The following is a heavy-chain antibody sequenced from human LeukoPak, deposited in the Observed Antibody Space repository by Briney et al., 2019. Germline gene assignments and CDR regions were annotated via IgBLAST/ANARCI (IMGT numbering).Heavy chain of an antibody. V-gene: IGHV4-39*01. CDR1: GGSISSRNHY. CDR2: IFYTGNT. J-gene: IGHJ4*02. Sequence: SKTLSLTCSVSGGSISSRNHYWGWIRQPPGKGLEWIGSIFYTGNTYYNPSLRSRVTMSVDTSKNHFSLNLSSVTAADMAVYYCSRHVNTFDYWGQGALVTVSS. CDR3: SRHVNTFDY.